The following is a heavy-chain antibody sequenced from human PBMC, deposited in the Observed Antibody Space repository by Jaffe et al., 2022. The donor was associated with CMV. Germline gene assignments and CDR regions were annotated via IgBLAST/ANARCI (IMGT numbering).Heavy chain of an antibody. D-gene: IGHD3-22*01. V-gene: IGHV3-33*01. CDR2: IWYDGSNK. CDR3: ARVGVGDSSGYLVDY. CDR1: GFTFSSYG. Sequence: QVQLVESGGGVVQPGRSLRLSCAASGFTFSSYGMHWVRQAPGKGLEWVAVIWYDGSNKYYADSVKGRFTISRDNSKNTLYLQMNSLRAEDTAVYYCARVGVGDSSGYLVDYWGQGTLVTVSS. J-gene: IGHJ4*02.